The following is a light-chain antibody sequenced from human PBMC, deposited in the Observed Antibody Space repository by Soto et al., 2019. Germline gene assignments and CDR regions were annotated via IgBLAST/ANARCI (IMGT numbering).Light chain of an antibody. CDR3: SSYTSSNTPLV. J-gene: IGLJ1*01. Sequence: QCVRSQPASVSGSPGQSITISCTETSSDGGAYNFVSWYQHHPDRAPKLIIWEVTKRPSGVSDRFSGSKSGNTASLTISGLQAEDEADYYRSSYTSSNTPLVFGTGTKVTV. V-gene: IGLV2-14*01. CDR2: EVT. CDR1: SSDGGAYNF.